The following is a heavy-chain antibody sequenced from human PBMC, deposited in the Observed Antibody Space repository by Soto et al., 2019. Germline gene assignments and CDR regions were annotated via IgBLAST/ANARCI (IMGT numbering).Heavy chain of an antibody. J-gene: IGHJ4*02. CDR3: ARTSMTRIDY. Sequence: ASVKVSCKASGGFNNYAISWVRQAPGQGLEWMGVFIPELGTSNYAQRFQGRVTITVDKATNTAYLNLTTLTSEDTAIYYCARTSMTRIDYWGQGTLVTGSS. CDR1: GGFNNYA. CDR2: FIPELGTS. D-gene: IGHD4-17*01. V-gene: IGHV1-69*06.